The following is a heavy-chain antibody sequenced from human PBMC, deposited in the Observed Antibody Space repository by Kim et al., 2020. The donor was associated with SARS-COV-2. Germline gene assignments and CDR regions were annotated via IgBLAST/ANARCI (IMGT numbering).Heavy chain of an antibody. Sequence: SVKVSCKASGGTFSSYAISWVRQAPGQGLEWMGGIIPIFGTANYAQKFQGRVTITADESTSTAYMELSSLRSEDTAVYYCARDGVGIQLWRLDYWGQGTLVTVSS. V-gene: IGHV1-69*13. D-gene: IGHD5-18*01. CDR1: GGTFSSYA. CDR2: IIPIFGTA. CDR3: ARDGVGIQLWRLDY. J-gene: IGHJ4*02.